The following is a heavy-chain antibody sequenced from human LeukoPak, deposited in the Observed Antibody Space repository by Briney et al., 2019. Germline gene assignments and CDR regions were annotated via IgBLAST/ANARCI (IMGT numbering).Heavy chain of an antibody. CDR1: GYTFTSYY. Sequence: ASVKVSCKASGYTFTSYYMHWVRQAPGQGLEWMGIINPSGGSTSYAQKFQGRVTMTRDTSTSTVYVELSSLRSEDTAVYYCATRYSYEYSFDYWGQGTLVTVSS. CDR3: ATRYSYEYSFDY. J-gene: IGHJ4*02. CDR2: INPSGGST. D-gene: IGHD5-18*01. V-gene: IGHV1-46*01.